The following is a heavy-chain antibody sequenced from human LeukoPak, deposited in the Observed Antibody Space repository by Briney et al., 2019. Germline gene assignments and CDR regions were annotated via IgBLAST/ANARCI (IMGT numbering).Heavy chain of an antibody. CDR2: IIPILGIA. D-gene: IGHD5-24*01. CDR1: GGTFSSYA. J-gene: IGHJ4*02. CDR3: AREGRGLLQLGLFDY. Sequence: ASAKVSCKASGGTFSSYAISRVRQAPGQGLEWMGRIIPILGIANYAQKFQGRVTITADKPTSTAYMELSSLRSEDTAVYYCAREGRGLLQLGLFDYWGQGTLVTVSS. V-gene: IGHV1-69*04.